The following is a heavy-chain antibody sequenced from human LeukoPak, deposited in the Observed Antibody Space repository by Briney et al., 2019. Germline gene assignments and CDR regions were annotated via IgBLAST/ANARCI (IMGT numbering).Heavy chain of an antibody. CDR2: ISGSGGST. J-gene: IGHJ4*02. D-gene: IGHD2-15*01. CDR3: AKDWGYCSGGSCYSSIGY. CDR1: GFTFSSYA. V-gene: IGHV3-23*01. Sequence: GGSLRLSCAASGFTFSSYAMSWVRQAPGKGLEWVSAISGSGGSTYYADSVKGRFTISRDNSKNTLYLQMNRLRAEDTAVYYCAKDWGYCSGGSCYSSIGYWGQGTLVTVSS.